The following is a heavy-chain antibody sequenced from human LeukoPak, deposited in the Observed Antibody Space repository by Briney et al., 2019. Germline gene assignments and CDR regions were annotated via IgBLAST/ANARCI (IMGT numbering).Heavy chain of an antibody. Sequence: GGSLRLSCAASGFTLSDHYMDWVRQAPGKGLEWVSSISSSSSYIYYADSVKGRFTISRDNAKNSLYLQMNSLRAEDTAVYYCARDAGGFDPWGQGTLVTVSS. CDR3: ARDAGGFDP. D-gene: IGHD3-10*01. CDR1: GFTLSDHY. J-gene: IGHJ5*02. CDR2: ISSSSSYI. V-gene: IGHV3-21*01.